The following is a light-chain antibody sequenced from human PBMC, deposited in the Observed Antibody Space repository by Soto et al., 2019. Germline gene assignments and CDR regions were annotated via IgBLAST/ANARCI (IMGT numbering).Light chain of an antibody. CDR1: SSNIGSNY. Sequence: QSVLTQPPSASGTPGQRVTISCSGSSSNIGSNYVYWYQQLPGTAPKLLIYRNNQRPSGVPDRFSGYKSGTSASLAISGLRSEDEADYYCAAWDDSRSGYVFGTGTKVTVL. V-gene: IGLV1-47*01. J-gene: IGLJ1*01. CDR3: AAWDDSRSGYV. CDR2: RNN.